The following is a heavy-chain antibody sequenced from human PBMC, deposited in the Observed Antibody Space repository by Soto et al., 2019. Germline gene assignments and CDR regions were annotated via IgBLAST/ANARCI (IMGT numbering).Heavy chain of an antibody. CDR3: ARYRLIYDFWSGYFDY. Sequence: QVQLVQSGAEVKKPGASVKVSCKASGYTFTSYGISWVRQAPGQGLEWMGWISAYNGNTNYAQKLQGRVTMTTYTSTSTAYMELRSLRFYDTAVYYCARYRLIYDFWSGYFDYWGQGTMVTVSS. J-gene: IGHJ4*02. D-gene: IGHD3-3*01. CDR2: ISAYNGNT. V-gene: IGHV1-18*04. CDR1: GYTFTSYG.